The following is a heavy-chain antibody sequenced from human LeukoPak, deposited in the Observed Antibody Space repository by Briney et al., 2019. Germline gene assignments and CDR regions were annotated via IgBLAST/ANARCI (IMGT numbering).Heavy chain of an antibody. V-gene: IGHV1-18*01. J-gene: IGHJ5*02. CDR3: ARDSGTTGEVKFNP. CDR1: GYTFTSYG. CDR2: ISAYNGNT. Sequence: ASVTVSCKASGYTFTSYGISWVRQAPGQGLEWMGWISAYNGNTNYAQKLQGRVTMTTDTSTSTAYMELRSLRSDDTAVYYCARDSGTTGEVKFNPWGQGALVTVSS. D-gene: IGHD3-10*01.